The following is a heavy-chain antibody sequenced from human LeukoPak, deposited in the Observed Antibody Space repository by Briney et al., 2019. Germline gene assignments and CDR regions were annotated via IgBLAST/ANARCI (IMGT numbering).Heavy chain of an antibody. J-gene: IGHJ4*02. CDR3: ARSRTGLVPIDY. CDR2: IKQDGSEK. Sequence: GGSLRLSCAASGFTFSTYWMSWVRQAPGKGLEWVANIKQDGSEKYYVDSVKGRFTISRDNAKNSLNLQMNSLRAEDTAVYYCARSRTGLVPIDYWGQGTLVTVSS. V-gene: IGHV3-7*01. D-gene: IGHD1-26*01. CDR1: GFTFSTYW.